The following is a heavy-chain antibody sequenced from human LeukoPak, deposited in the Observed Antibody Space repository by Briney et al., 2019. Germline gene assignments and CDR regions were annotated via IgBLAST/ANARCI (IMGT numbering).Heavy chain of an antibody. Sequence: SETLSLTCTVSGGSISSYYWSWIRQPPGKGLEWIGYIYYSESTNYNPSLKSRVTISVDTSKNQFSLKLSSVTAADTAVYYCARDSDAAAGHFDPWGQGTLVTVSS. D-gene: IGHD6-13*01. J-gene: IGHJ5*02. CDR2: IYYSEST. CDR3: ARDSDAAAGHFDP. V-gene: IGHV4-59*01. CDR1: GGSISSYY.